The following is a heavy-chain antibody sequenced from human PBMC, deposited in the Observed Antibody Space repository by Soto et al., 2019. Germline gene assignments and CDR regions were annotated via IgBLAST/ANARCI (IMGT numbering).Heavy chain of an antibody. J-gene: IGHJ3*02. CDR2: ISWNSGSI. D-gene: IGHD3-10*01. CDR3: AKDRSITMVRGDAFDI. Sequence: EVQLVESGGGLVQPGRSLRLSCAASGFTFDDYAMHWVRQAPGKGLEWVSGISWNSGSIGYADSVKGRFTISRDNAKNSLYLQMNSLRAEDTALYYCAKDRSITMVRGDAFDIWGQGTMVTVSS. V-gene: IGHV3-9*01. CDR1: GFTFDDYA.